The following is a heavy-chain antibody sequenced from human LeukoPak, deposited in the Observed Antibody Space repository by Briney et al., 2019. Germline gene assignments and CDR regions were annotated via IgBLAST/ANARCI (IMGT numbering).Heavy chain of an antibody. J-gene: IGHJ4*02. CDR1: GGSITSSSYY. Sequence: SETLSLTCSVSGGSITSSSYYWGWIRQPPERGLEWIGTISYTGGTYYSPSLKCRVTISVDTSKNQFSLKLTSVTAADTAVYYCARRRYTSGYLDYWGQGTLVTVSS. D-gene: IGHD3-22*01. V-gene: IGHV4-39*01. CDR2: ISYTGGT. CDR3: ARRRYTSGYLDY.